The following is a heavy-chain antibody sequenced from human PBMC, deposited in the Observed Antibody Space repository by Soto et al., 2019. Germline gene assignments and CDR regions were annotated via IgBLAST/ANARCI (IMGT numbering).Heavy chain of an antibody. CDR3: ARVLFGRGNWFDP. V-gene: IGHV4-59*01. J-gene: IGHJ5*02. Sequence: SETLSLTCTVSGGSISGYYWSWIRQPPGKGLEWIGYIYYSGSNNYNPSLKSRVTISVDTSKNQFSLKLSSVTAADTAVYYCARVLFGRGNWFDPWGQGTLVTVSS. D-gene: IGHD3-3*01. CDR2: IYYSGSN. CDR1: GGSISGYY.